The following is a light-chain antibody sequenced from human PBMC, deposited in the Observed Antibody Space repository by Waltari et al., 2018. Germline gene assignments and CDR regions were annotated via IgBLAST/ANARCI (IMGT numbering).Light chain of an antibody. CDR3: QQRDNWPPFT. J-gene: IGKJ4*01. CDR1: QTVNRN. Sequence: EILLTQSPVTLSLSPGERATLSCRASQTVNRNLPWYQHKPGQAPRLLIYDAAIRATGIPPRFSGSGSGTDFTLTISSLEPEDFAVYFCQQRDNWPPFTFGGGTKVEIK. V-gene: IGKV3-11*01. CDR2: DAA.